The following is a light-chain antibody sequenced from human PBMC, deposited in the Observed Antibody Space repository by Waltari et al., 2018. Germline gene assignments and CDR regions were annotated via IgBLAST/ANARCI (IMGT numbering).Light chain of an antibody. Sequence: QSALTQPPSASGSPGQTVIISCTGTRSDIGAYKSVSWYQQIPGRAPALIIYEVDRRPPGVPDRFSGSKSGNTASLTVSGLQTEDEGDYYCSSYAGSNKLIFGGVTKLTVL. V-gene: IGLV2-8*01. CDR2: EVD. J-gene: IGLJ2*01. CDR1: RSDIGAYKS. CDR3: SSYAGSNKLI.